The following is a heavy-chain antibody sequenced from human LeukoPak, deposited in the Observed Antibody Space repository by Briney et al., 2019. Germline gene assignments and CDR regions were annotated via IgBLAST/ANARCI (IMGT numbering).Heavy chain of an antibody. D-gene: IGHD1-26*01. Sequence: PSETLSLTCTVSGGSIRSSSSYWGWIRQPPGKGLEWIGSIYYSGSTYYNPSLKSRVTISVDTSKNQFSLKLSSVTAADTAVYYCARIVGASDYWGQGTLVTVSS. V-gene: IGHV4-39*01. J-gene: IGHJ4*02. CDR1: GGSIRSSSSY. CDR2: IYYSGST. CDR3: ARIVGASDY.